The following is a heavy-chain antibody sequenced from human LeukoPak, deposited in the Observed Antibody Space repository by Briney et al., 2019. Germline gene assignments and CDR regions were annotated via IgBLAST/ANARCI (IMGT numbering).Heavy chain of an antibody. D-gene: IGHD1-20*01. CDR2: INTDGSTS. CDR3: ARDLNWNQADY. V-gene: IGHV3-74*01. CDR1: GFTFNAHW. Sequence: GGSLRLSCAASGFTFNAHWMHWVRQTPEKGLVWLSRINTDGSTSNYADAVKGRFTISRDNAKDTLYLQMNSLRVEDTAVYYCARDLNWNQADYWGQGSLVTVSS. J-gene: IGHJ4*02.